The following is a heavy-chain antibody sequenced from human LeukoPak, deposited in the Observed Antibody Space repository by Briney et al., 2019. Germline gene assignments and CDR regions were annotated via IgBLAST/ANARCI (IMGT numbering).Heavy chain of an antibody. J-gene: IGHJ4*02. CDR2: INWNGGST. CDR3: ARVGERRPRRDYFDY. D-gene: IGHD6-6*01. V-gene: IGHV3-20*04. CDR1: GFTFDDYG. Sequence: GGSLRLSCAASGFTFDDYGMSWVRQAPGKGLEWVSGINWNGGSTGYADSVKGRFTISRDNAKNSLYLQMNSLRAEDTALYYCARVGERRPRRDYFDYWGQGTLVTVSS.